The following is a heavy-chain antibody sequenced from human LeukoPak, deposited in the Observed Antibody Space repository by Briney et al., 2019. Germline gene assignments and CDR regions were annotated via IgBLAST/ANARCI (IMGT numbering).Heavy chain of an antibody. Sequence: SVKVSCKASGGTFSSYAISWVRQAPGQGLEWMGRIIPILGIANYAQKFQGRVTITADKSTSTAYMELSSLRSEDTAVYYCASGLLGSAIDYWGQGTLVTVSS. CDR1: GGTFSSYA. CDR2: IIPILGIA. CDR3: ASGLLGSAIDY. J-gene: IGHJ4*02. D-gene: IGHD2-15*01. V-gene: IGHV1-69*04.